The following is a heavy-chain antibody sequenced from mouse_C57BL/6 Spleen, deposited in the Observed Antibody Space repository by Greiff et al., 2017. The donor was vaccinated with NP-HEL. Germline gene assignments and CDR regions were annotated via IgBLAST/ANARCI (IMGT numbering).Heavy chain of an antibody. J-gene: IGHJ4*01. D-gene: IGHD2-1*01. Sequence: EVKVVESGGGLVKPGGSLKLSCAASGFTFSDYGMHWVRQAPEKGLEWVAYISSGSSTIYYADTVKGRFTISRDNATNTLFLQKTSLRSEDTAMDYCANLYYGNYDYGMDYWGQGTSVTVSS. CDR3: ANLYYGNYDYGMDY. V-gene: IGHV5-17*01. CDR2: ISSGSSTI. CDR1: GFTFSDYG.